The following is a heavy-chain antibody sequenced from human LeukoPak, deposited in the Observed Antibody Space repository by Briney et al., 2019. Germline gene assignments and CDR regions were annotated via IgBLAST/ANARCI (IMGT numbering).Heavy chain of an antibody. D-gene: IGHD3-10*01. CDR1: GGSISSSSYY. CDR3: ARVYGSGSYYNGYYYYYMDV. CDR2: IYYSGST. V-gene: IGHV4-39*01. Sequence: SETLSLTCTVSGGSISSSSYYWGWIRQPPGKGLEWIGRIYYSGSTYYNPSLKSRVTISVDTFKNQFSLKLSSVTAADTAVYYCARVYGSGSYYNGYYYYYMDVWGKGTTVTISS. J-gene: IGHJ6*03.